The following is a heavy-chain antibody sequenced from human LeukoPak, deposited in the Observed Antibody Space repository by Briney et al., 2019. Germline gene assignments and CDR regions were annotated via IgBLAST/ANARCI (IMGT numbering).Heavy chain of an antibody. D-gene: IGHD3-22*01. CDR1: GYTFTGYY. CDR3: ARAPYYYDSSGYYYGPTFQIDY. Sequence: GASVKVSCKASGYTFTGYYMHWVRQAPGQGLEWMGWINTNTGNPTYAQGFTGRFVFSLDTSVSTAYLQISSLKAEDTAVYYCARAPYYYDSSGYYYGPTFQIDYWGQGTLVTVSS. V-gene: IGHV7-4-1*02. CDR2: INTNTGNP. J-gene: IGHJ4*02.